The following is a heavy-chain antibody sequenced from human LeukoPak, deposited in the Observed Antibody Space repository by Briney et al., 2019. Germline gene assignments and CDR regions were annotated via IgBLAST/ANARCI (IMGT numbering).Heavy chain of an antibody. D-gene: IGHD2-21*02. CDR2: IYYSGST. CDR3: AKGGDHGYYYYYMDV. CDR1: GGSISSSSYY. V-gene: IGHV4-39*07. Sequence: SETLSLTCTVSGGSISSSSYYWGWIRQPPGKGLEWIGSIYYSGSTYYNPSLKSRVTISVDTSKNQFSLKLSSVTAADTAVYYCAKGGDHGYYYYYMDVWGKGTTVTVSS. J-gene: IGHJ6*03.